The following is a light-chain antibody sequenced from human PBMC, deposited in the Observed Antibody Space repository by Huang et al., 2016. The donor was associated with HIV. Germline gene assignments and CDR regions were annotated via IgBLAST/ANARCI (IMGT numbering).Light chain of an antibody. J-gene: IGKJ1*01. Sequence: DIQMTQSPSTLSASVGVRLTITCRASQSISTSLAWYQRQPGKAPKLLLYDASSLDSAVPSRFSGSGSGTEFTLTISSLQPDDFATYYCQQYKTYPWTFGQGTKVEIK. CDR1: QSISTS. V-gene: IGKV1-5*01. CDR2: DAS. CDR3: QQYKTYPWT.